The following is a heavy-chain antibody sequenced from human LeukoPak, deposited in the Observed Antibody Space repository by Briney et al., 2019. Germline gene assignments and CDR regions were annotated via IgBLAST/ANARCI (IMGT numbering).Heavy chain of an antibody. Sequence: GRTLRLSCAVSGFTFSSYGMHWVRQAPGKGLDLVSVTSYDGSNKDYADSVKGRFTISRDNSKNTLYLQMNSLRAEDTAVYYCAKDRVQTSAFDIWGQGKMFTVSS. CDR3: AKDRVQTSAFDI. CDR2: TSYDGSNK. V-gene: IGHV3-30*18. D-gene: IGHD1-1*01. J-gene: IGHJ3*02. CDR1: GFTFSSYG.